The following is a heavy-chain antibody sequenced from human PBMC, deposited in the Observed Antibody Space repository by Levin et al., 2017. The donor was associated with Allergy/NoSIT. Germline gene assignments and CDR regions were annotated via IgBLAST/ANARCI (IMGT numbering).Heavy chain of an antibody. CDR1: GESFKNYY. CDR2: INHSGNT. D-gene: IGHD2-2*01. J-gene: IGHJ5*02. V-gene: IGHV4-34*01. Sequence: GSLRLSCAVSGESFKNYYWTWIRQPPGKGLEWIGEINHSGNTNYNPSLKSRVAMSVGTSKTQFSLKLTSVTAADTAVYYCARGYCSSTSCNQNWFDPWGQGTLVTVSS. CDR3: ARGYCSSTSCNQNWFDP.